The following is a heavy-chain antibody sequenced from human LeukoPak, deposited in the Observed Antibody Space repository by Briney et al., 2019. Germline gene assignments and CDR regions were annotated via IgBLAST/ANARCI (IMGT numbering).Heavy chain of an antibody. V-gene: IGHV3-20*04. Sequence: GGSLRLSCATSGFTFVDYGLSWVRRAPGKGLEWLCAINYNGALTDYADSVKGRFTISRDNAKNSLHLRMDSLRAEDTALYYCARDRLGPSFSVSHFDLWGQGTLVTVSS. CDR3: ARDRLGPSFSVSHFDL. D-gene: IGHD3-3*02. J-gene: IGHJ4*02. CDR2: INYNGALT. CDR1: GFTFVDYG.